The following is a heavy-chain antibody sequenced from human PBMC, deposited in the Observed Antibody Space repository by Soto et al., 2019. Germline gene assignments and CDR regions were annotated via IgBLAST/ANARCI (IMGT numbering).Heavy chain of an antibody. Sequence: GGSLRLSCAASGFTFSSYAMSWVRQAPGKGLEWVSAISGSGGSTYYADSVKGRFTISRDNSKNTLYLQMNSLRAEDTAVYYCAKDLIQLWSSSVSLWDYWGQGTLVTVPS. CDR2: ISGSGGST. V-gene: IGHV3-23*01. D-gene: IGHD5-18*01. J-gene: IGHJ4*02. CDR3: AKDLIQLWSSSVSLWDY. CDR1: GFTFSSYA.